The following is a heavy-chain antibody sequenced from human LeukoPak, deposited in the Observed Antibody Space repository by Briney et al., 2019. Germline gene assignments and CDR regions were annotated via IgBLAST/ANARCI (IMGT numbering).Heavy chain of an antibody. CDR1: GFTFSSYW. J-gene: IGHJ6*03. CDR2: IKQDGSEK. CDR3: ARGEVDSSGYVWRYYYYYMDV. Sequence: RAGGSLRFSCAASGFTFSSYWMSWVRQAPGKGLEWVANIKQDGSEKYYVDSVKGRFTISRDNAKNSLYLQMNSLRAEDTAVYYCARGEVDSSGYVWRYYYYYMDVWGKGTTVTISS. D-gene: IGHD3-22*01. V-gene: IGHV3-7*01.